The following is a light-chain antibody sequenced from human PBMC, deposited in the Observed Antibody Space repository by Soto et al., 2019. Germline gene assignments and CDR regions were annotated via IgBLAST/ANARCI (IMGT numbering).Light chain of an antibody. V-gene: IGLV2-14*03. Sequence: QSVLTQPASVSGSPGQSITISCTGTSSDVGAYDFVSWYQQHPDKAPNPMIYEVIYRPSGVSNRFSGSKSVNTATLTISGLQAEEEGDYYCSSYTTSSSGMFGSGTKATVL. CDR3: SSYTTSSSGM. J-gene: IGLJ1*01. CDR2: EVI. CDR1: SSDVGAYDF.